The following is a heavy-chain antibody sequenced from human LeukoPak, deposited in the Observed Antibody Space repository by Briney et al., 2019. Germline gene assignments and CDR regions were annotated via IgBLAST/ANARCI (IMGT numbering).Heavy chain of an antibody. CDR1: GGTFSSYA. CDR3: ARLLNWTPADY. V-gene: IGHV1-69*04. J-gene: IGHJ4*02. Sequence: SVKVSCKASGGTFSSYAISWVRQAPGQGLEWMGRIIPILGIANYAQKFQGRVTITADKSTSTAYMELSSLKASDTAMYYCARLLNWTPADYWGQGTLVTVSS. D-gene: IGHD1-20*01. CDR2: IIPILGIA.